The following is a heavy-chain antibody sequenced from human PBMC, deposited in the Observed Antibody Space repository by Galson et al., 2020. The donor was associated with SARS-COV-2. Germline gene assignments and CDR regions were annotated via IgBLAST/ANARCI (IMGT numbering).Heavy chain of an antibody. J-gene: IGHJ4*02. CDR3: AREGNHRGPDFDC. Sequence: SETLSLTCAVSGGSIINYNWWSWVRQPPGKGLEWIGEIDNSGTTNYNPSLKSRVTISVDKSKNQLSLKLSSLTAADTAVYYCAREGNHRGPDFDCWGQGTLLTVSS. CDR1: GGSIINYNW. CDR2: IDNSGTT. D-gene: IGHD1-1*01. V-gene: IGHV4-4*02.